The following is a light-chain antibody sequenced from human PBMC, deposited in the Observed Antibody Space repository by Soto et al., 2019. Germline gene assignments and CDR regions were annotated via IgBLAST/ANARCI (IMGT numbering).Light chain of an antibody. CDR3: QQYDKWPPGT. CDR1: QNIRRS. J-gene: IGKJ4*02. CDR2: NSY. V-gene: IGKV3-15*01. Sequence: IVMTQSPATLSVSPGERATLSCRASQNIRRSLACYQQRPGQPPRLLIYNSYTRATGVAARFSGSGSGPDVALTINSLQVEDFAVYYCQQYDKWPPGTFGGGTKVDIK.